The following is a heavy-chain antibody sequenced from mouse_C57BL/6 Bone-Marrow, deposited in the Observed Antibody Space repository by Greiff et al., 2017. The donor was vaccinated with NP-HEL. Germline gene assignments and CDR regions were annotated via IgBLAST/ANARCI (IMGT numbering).Heavy chain of an antibody. CDR2: IFPSDGDT. Sequence: QVQLQQPGVELVRPGSSVKLSCKTSGYTFTTYWLDWLRQRPGQGLEWIGNIFPSDGDTHYNQKFKDKATLTVDNSSSTAYIQLTSLTSEDSAVYYCARYGIYLSLFDYWGQGTTLTVSS. D-gene: IGHD2-1*01. CDR1: GYTFTTYW. V-gene: IGHV1-61*01. J-gene: IGHJ2*01. CDR3: ARYGIYLSLFDY.